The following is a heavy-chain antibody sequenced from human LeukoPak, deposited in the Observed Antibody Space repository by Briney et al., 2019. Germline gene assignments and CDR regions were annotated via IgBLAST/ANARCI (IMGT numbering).Heavy chain of an antibody. V-gene: IGHV5-51*01. J-gene: IGHJ4*02. D-gene: IGHD3-10*01. CDR1: GYSFTIYW. CDR3: ARHARYYGSGSYPDY. CDR2: IYPGDSDT. Sequence: RGESLKISCKGSGYSFTIYWIGWVRQMPGKGLAWMGIIYPGDSDTRYSPSFQGQVTISADKSISTAYLQWSSLKASDTAMYYCARHARYYGSGSYPDYWGQGILVTVSP.